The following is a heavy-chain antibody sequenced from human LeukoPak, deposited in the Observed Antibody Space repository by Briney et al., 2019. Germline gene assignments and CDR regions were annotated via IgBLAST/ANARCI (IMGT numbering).Heavy chain of an antibody. J-gene: IGHJ2*01. D-gene: IGHD3-22*01. CDR2: IIPIFGTA. Sequence: SVTVSFKASGGTFINYAISWVRQAPGQGLEWMGGIIPIFGTANYAHKFQGRVTITADESTSTAYMALSSLRSEDTAVYYCARVVTMIVYWYFDLWGRGTLVTVSS. V-gene: IGHV1-69*13. CDR1: GGTFINYA. CDR3: ARVVTMIVYWYFDL.